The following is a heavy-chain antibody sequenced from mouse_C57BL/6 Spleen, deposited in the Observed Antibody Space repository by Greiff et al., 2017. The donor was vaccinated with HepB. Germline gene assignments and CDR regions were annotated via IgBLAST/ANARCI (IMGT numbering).Heavy chain of an antibody. J-gene: IGHJ3*01. D-gene: IGHD3-1*01. CDR3: ARGGFGAWFAY. CDR1: GYSITSGYY. Sequence: EVQLQESGPGLVKPSQSLSLTCSVTGYSITSGYYWNWIRQFPGNKLEWMGYISYDGSNNYNPSLKNRISITRDTSKNQFFLTLNSVTTEDTATYYCARGGFGAWFAYWGQGTLVTVSA. CDR2: ISYDGSN. V-gene: IGHV3-6*01.